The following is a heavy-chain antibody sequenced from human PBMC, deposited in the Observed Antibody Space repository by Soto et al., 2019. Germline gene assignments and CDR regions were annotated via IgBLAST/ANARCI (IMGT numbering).Heavy chain of an antibody. J-gene: IGHJ4*02. CDR2: IYQSGST. CDR1: GGSISSSSYY. D-gene: IGHD3-22*01. Sequence: SETLSLTCTVSGGSISSSSYYWGWIRQPPGKGLEWIGEIYQSGSTNYNPSLKSRVTLSVDKSKNQFSLQLSSVTAADTAVYYCAREFYYDNRGCFDYWGQGTLVTVSS. CDR3: AREFYYDNRGCFDY. V-gene: IGHV4-39*07.